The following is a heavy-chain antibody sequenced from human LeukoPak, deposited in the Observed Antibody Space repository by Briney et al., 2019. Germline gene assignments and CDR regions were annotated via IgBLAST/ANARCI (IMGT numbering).Heavy chain of an antibody. Sequence: SETLSLTCTVSGGSISSYYCSWIRQPAGKGLEWIGRIYTTGSTNYNPSLKSRVTMSVDTSKNQFSLKLSSVTAADTAVYYCARESPAFSGSYYYFEYWGQGTLVTVSS. CDR2: IYTTGST. V-gene: IGHV4-4*07. J-gene: IGHJ4*02. CDR1: GGSISSYY. CDR3: ARESPAFSGSYYYFEY. D-gene: IGHD1-26*01.